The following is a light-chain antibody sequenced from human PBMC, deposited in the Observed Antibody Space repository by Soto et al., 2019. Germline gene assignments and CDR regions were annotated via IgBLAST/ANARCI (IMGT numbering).Light chain of an antibody. CDR3: SSYTNINTRACV. CDR1: SGDIGSYNR. V-gene: IGLV2-14*01. J-gene: IGLJ1*01. CDR2: EVT. Sequence: QSLRTQPASVSCSPGQSITISCTGTSGDIGSYNRVSWYQQHPGKAPKRIIYEVTDRPSGVSNRFSGSKSGNTASLTISGLQAEDEAEYYCSSYTNINTRACVFGTGTKVTVL.